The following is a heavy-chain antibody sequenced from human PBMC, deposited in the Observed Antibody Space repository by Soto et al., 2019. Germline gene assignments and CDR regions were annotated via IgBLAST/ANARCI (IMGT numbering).Heavy chain of an antibody. CDR3: ARASIGGSNDDLYGMDV. CDR1: GEGLSVDP. D-gene: IGHD1-1*01. CDR2: IIPIFGTA. Sequence: FPLKRDRKSSGEGLSVDPSGRVINATGQGLEWMGGIIPIFGTANYAQKFQGRVTITADESTSTAYMELSSLRSEDTAVYYCARASIGGSNDDLYGMDVWGQATTVTVSS. V-gene: IGHV1-69*01. J-gene: IGHJ6*02.